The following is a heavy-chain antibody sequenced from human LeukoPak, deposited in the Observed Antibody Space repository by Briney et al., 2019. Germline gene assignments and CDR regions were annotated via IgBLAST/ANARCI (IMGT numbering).Heavy chain of an antibody. V-gene: IGHV3-23*01. CDR3: AKRMYYDILTGYSTEYYFDY. CDR2: ISGIGGNT. J-gene: IGHJ4*02. D-gene: IGHD3-9*01. CDR1: GFTFSSYA. Sequence: GGSLRLSCAASGFTFSSYAMGWVRQAPGKGLEWVSAISGIGGNTYYADSVKGRFTISRDNSKNTLYLQMNSLRAEDTAVYYCAKRMYYDILTGYSTEYYFDYWGQGTLVTASS.